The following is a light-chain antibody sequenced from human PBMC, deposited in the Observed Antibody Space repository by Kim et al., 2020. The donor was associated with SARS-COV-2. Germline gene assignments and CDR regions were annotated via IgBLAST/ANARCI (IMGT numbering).Light chain of an antibody. CDR2: KVS. CDR3: MQYTRSPRT. Sequence: PSARYCSTSQCRAYNDINTYLTWYQQKPGQSPRLLIYKVSSRDTGVPDRFSGSGSGTDFTLTISRLEPDDFAVYYCMQYTRSPRTFGQGTKVDIK. J-gene: IGKJ1*01. V-gene: IGKV2-30*01. CDR1: QCRAYNDINTY.